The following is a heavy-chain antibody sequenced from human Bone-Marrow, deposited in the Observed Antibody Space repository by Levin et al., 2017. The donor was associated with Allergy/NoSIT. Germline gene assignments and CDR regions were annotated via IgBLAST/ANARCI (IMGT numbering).Heavy chain of an antibody. V-gene: IGHV5-51*01. CDR1: GYSFINYW. CDR3: ARRGILGENWVDP. D-gene: IGHD3-16*01. Sequence: KVSCKGVGYSFINYWIVWVRQMPGKGLEWMGIVYPGGADTRYSPSFDGQVTISADQSSTTAYLHWRRLKASDTAVYYCARRGILGENWVDPWGQGTLVTVTT. J-gene: IGHJ5*02. CDR2: VYPGGADT.